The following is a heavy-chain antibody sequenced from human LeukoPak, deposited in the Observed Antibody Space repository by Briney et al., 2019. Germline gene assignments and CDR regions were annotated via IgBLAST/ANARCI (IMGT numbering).Heavy chain of an antibody. V-gene: IGHV4-34*01. CDR3: AATYYDFWSGYYYMDV. Sequence: PSETLSLTCAVYGGSFSGYYWSWIRQPPGKGLEWIGEINHSGSTNYNPSLKSRVTISVDTPKNQFSLKLSSVTAADTAVYYCAATYYDFWSGYYYMDVWGKGTTVTVSS. D-gene: IGHD3-3*01. CDR2: INHSGST. J-gene: IGHJ6*03. CDR1: GGSFSGYY.